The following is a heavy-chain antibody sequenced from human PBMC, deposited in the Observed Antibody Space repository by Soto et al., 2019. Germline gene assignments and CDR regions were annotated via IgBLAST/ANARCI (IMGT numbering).Heavy chain of an antibody. V-gene: IGHV1-69*13. CDR1: GGTFSSYA. D-gene: IGHD6-19*01. CDR2: IIPIFGTA. Sequence: SVKVSCKASGGTFSSYAISWVRQAPGQGLEWMGGIIPIFGTANYAQRFQGRVTITADESTSTAYMELSSLRSEDTAVYYCARDLGIAVADTGYFDYWGQGTLVTVSS. CDR3: ARDLGIAVADTGYFDY. J-gene: IGHJ4*02.